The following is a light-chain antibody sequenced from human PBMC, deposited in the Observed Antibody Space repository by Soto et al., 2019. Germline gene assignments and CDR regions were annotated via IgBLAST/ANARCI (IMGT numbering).Light chain of an antibody. J-gene: IGLJ1*01. CDR2: EDK. CDR1: SGSIATNY. CDR3: QSYHSGNYP. V-gene: IGLV6-57*04. Sequence: NFMLTQPHSVSESPGKTVTISCTRSSGSIATNYVQWYQQRPGSAPTTVIFEDKLRPSGVPDRFSGSIDSSSNSASLTISGLKTEDEADYYCQSYHSGNYPFGTGTKLTVL.